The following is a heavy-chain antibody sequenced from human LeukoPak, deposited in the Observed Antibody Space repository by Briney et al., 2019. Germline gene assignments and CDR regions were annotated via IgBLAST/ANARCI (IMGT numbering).Heavy chain of an antibody. CDR2: IFYSGST. V-gene: IGHV4-59*12. D-gene: IGHD3-3*01. CDR3: ARGVTYYDFWSGPRGYYYMDV. Sequence: SETLSLTCTVSGGSISSYCWSWIRQPPGKGLEWIGYIFYSGSTNYNPSLKSRVTISVDTSKNQFSLKLSSVTAADTAVYYCARGVTYYDFWSGPRGYYYMDVWGKGTTVTVSS. CDR1: GGSISSYC. J-gene: IGHJ6*03.